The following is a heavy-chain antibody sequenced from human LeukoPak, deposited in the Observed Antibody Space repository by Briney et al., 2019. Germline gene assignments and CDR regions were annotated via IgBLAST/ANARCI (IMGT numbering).Heavy chain of an antibody. CDR3: ASLRGEGFDY. CDR2: ISSSSSYI. J-gene: IGHJ4*02. V-gene: IGHV3-21*01. D-gene: IGHD2-21*01. Sequence: GGSLRLSCAASGFTFSSYSMNWVRQAPGKGLVWVSSISSSSSYIYYADSVKGRFTISRDNAKNSLYLQMNSLRAEDTAVYYCASLRGEGFDYWGQGTLVTVSS. CDR1: GFTFSSYS.